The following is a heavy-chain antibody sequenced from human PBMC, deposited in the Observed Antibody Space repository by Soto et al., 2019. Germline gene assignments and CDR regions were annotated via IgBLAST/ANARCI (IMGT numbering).Heavy chain of an antibody. J-gene: IGHJ4*02. Sequence: PGGSLRLSCAASGFTFRSYAMHWVRQAPGKGLEYVSAISSNGGSTYYANSVKGRFTISRDNSKNTLYLQMGSLRAEDMALYYCARDSRGYCSSTSCSFYYFDCWGQGTPVTVSS. V-gene: IGHV3-64*01. CDR2: ISSNGGST. D-gene: IGHD2-2*01. CDR1: GFTFRSYA. CDR3: ARDSRGYCSSTSCSFYYFDC.